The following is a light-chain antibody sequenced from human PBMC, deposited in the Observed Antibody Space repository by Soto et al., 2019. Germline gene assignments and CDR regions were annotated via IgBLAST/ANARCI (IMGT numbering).Light chain of an antibody. CDR1: RSDVGGYNY. J-gene: IGLJ3*02. Sequence: QSALTQPASVSGSPGQSNTISCAGTRSDVGGYNYVSWYQQHPGKAPKLMIYEVSNRPSGVSNRFSGSKSGSTASLTISGLQAEDEADYYCTSYTGSSTPWVFGGGTKLTVL. CDR2: EVS. V-gene: IGLV2-14*01. CDR3: TSYTGSSTPWV.